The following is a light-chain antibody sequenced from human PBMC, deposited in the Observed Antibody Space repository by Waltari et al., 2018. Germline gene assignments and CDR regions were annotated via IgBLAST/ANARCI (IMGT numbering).Light chain of an antibody. V-gene: IGKV1-39*01. CDR1: QSISRN. CDR3: QQSSSTPQT. CDR2: SAS. J-gene: IGKJ1*01. Sequence: DIQMTQSPSSLSASVGDRVTITGRESQSISRNLNWYQQKPGKAPKILISSASRLQSGVPSRFSGSASGTDFTLTISSLQPEDFATYYCQQSSSTPQTFGQGTKVEIK.